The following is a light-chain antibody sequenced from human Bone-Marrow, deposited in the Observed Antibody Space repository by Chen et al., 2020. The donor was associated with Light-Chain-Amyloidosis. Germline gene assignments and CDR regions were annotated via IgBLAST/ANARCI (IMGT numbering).Light chain of an antibody. J-gene: IGLJ3*02. V-gene: IGLV1-44*01. Sequence: SVLPQPPSASGTPGQRVTISCSGGRSNVGANGVNWYQQLPGAAPKLLIFDTNRRHSGVPDRFAGSKYGTSASLAISDLQSEDEAHYYCAPWDDRLNGWVFGGGTRLTVL. CDR2: DTN. CDR3: APWDDRLNGWV. CDR1: RSNVGANG.